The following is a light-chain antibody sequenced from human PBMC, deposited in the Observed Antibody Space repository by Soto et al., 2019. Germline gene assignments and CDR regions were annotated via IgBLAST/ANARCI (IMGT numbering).Light chain of an antibody. CDR2: KAS. Sequence: DIQMTQSPSTLSGSVGDRVTITCRASQTISSWLAWHHQKPGKAPKLLIYKASTLKSGVPSRFSGSGSGTEFTLTISSLQPDDFATYYCQHYNSYSEAFGQGTKVDI. V-gene: IGKV1-5*03. CDR1: QTISSW. J-gene: IGKJ1*01. CDR3: QHYNSYSEA.